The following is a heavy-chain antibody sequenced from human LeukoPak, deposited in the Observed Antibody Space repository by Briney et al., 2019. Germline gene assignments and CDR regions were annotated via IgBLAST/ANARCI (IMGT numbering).Heavy chain of an antibody. CDR3: ATGYCSSTSCLYFDY. V-gene: IGHV1-69*02. J-gene: IGHJ4*02. CDR1: GGTFSSYT. D-gene: IGHD2-2*03. Sequence: ASVRVSCKASGGTFSSYTISWVRQAPGQGLEWMERIIPILGIANYAQKFQGRVTITADKSTSTAYMELSSLRSEDTAVYYCATGYCSSTSCLYFDYWGQGTLVTVSS. CDR2: IIPILGIA.